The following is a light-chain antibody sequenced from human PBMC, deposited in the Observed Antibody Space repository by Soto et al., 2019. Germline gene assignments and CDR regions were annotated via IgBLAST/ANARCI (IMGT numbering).Light chain of an antibody. V-gene: IGKV1-5*03. CDR2: KAS. Sequence: DIQMTQSPSTLSASVGDRVAITCRASQSISTWLAWYQQKPGKAPKLLIYKASSLESGVPSRFSGSGSGTDVTLDISSLQPNDFANYFCQKYNGYSRTFGQGTKVEIK. J-gene: IGKJ1*01. CDR1: QSISTW. CDR3: QKYNGYSRT.